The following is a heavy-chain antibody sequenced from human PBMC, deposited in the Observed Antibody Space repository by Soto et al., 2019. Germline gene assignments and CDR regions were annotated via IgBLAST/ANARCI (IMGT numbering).Heavy chain of an antibody. CDR1: GFTFSSYG. D-gene: IGHD6-19*01. CDR2: ISYDGSNK. J-gene: IGHJ4*02. CDR3: AKDSDSSGWYFVY. V-gene: IGHV3-30*18. Sequence: QVQLVESGGGVVQPGRSLRLSCAASGFTFSSYGMHWVREAPGKGLEWVAVISYDGSNKYYADSVKGRFTISRDNSKNTLYLQMNSLRAEDTAVYYCAKDSDSSGWYFVYWGQGTLVTVSS.